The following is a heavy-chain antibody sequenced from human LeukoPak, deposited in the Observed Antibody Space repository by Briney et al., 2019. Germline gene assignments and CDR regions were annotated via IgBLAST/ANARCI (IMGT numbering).Heavy chain of an antibody. CDR3: ASSDDFWSGYYGY. D-gene: IGHD3-3*01. Sequence: ASVTVSFTASGYTFTSYDINWVRQAPGQGLEWMGWMNPNSGNTGYAQKFQGRVTMTRNTSISTAYMELSSLRSEDTAVYYCASSDDFWSGYYGYWGQGTLVTVSS. J-gene: IGHJ4*02. V-gene: IGHV1-8*01. CDR1: GYTFTSYD. CDR2: MNPNSGNT.